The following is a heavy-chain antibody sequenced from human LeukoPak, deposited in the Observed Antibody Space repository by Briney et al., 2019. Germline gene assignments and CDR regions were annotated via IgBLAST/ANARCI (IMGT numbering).Heavy chain of an antibody. Sequence: GASVKVSCKSSGYTFTDYYMYWVRQAPGQGLEWMGWINPNSGGTNYAQKFQGRVTMTRDTSISTAYMELSRLRSDDTAVYYCARNKEGKSLDYWGQGTLVTVSS. CDR3: ARNKEGKSLDY. CDR1: GYTFTDYY. CDR2: INPNSGGT. J-gene: IGHJ4*02. V-gene: IGHV1-2*02.